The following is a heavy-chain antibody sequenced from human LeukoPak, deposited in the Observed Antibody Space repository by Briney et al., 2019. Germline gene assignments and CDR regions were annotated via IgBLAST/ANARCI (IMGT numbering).Heavy chain of an antibody. CDR1: GYSFTSYW. D-gene: IGHD3-9*01. V-gene: IGHV5-10-1*01. J-gene: IGHJ4*02. CDR3: ARLEGDDILTGYYLPMYYFDY. Sequence: GESLKISCKGSGYSFTSYWISWVRQMPGKGLEWMGRIDPSDSYTNYSPSFQGHVTISADKSISTAYLQWSSLKASDTAMYYCARLEGDDILTGYYLPMYYFDYWAREPWSPSPQ. CDR2: IDPSDSYT.